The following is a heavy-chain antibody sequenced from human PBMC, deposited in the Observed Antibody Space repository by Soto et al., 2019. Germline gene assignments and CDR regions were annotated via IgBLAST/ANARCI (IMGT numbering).Heavy chain of an antibody. D-gene: IGHD5-18*01. CDR2: IKQDGSEK. J-gene: IGHJ6*02. Sequence: EVQLVESGGGLVQPGGSLRLSCAASGFTFSTYWMSWVRQAPGKGLEWVANIKQDGSEKYYVGSLKGRFTISRDNSKNTLYLQMNSLRAEDTAVYYCARSPMDWLDTAMVSRYYYYGMDVWGQGTTVTVSS. V-gene: IGHV3-7*01. CDR3: ARSPMDWLDTAMVSRYYYYGMDV. CDR1: GFTFSTYW.